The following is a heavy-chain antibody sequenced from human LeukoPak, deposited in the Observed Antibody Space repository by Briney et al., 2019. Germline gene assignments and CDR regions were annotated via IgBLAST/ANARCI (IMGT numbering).Heavy chain of an antibody. CDR1: GGSVTSTNW. V-gene: IGHV4-59*08. J-gene: IGHJ4*02. CDR3: ARRKAKTPNYFDY. Sequence: PSETLSLTCDVSGGSVTSTNWWTWFRQPPGKGLEWIGYIYYSGNTNYNPSLKSRVTISLDTSKNQFSLRLTSVTAADTAMYYCARRKAKTPNYFDYWGQGALVTVSS. CDR2: IYYSGNT.